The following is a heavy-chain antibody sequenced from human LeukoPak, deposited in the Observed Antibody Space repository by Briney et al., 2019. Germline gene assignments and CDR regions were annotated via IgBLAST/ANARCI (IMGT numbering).Heavy chain of an antibody. Sequence: GGSLRLSCAASGFTLSSYWMSWVRQAPGKGLEWVANIKQDGSEKYFVDSVKGRFTISRDNAKNSLYPQMNSMRAEDTAVYYCATYDSGTGGMDVWGQGTTVTVSS. V-gene: IGHV3-7*02. CDR2: IKQDGSEK. J-gene: IGHJ6*02. CDR3: ATYDSGTGGMDV. CDR1: GFTLSSYW. D-gene: IGHD3-10*01.